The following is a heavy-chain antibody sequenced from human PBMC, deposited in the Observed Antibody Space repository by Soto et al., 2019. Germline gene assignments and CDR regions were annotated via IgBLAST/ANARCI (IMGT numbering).Heavy chain of an antibody. D-gene: IGHD2-15*01. V-gene: IGHV1-69*01. CDR1: GGTFSSYA. J-gene: IGHJ4*01. CDR2: IIPIFGTA. Sequence: QVQLVQSGAEVKKPGSSVKVSCKASGGTFSSYAISWVRQAPGQGLEWMGGIIPIFGTANYAQKCQGRVTSTADESTSTAYMELSCLRSDDTAVYYCARRPHYCSGGSCYYYWGQGTLVTGYS. CDR3: ARRPHYCSGGSCYYY.